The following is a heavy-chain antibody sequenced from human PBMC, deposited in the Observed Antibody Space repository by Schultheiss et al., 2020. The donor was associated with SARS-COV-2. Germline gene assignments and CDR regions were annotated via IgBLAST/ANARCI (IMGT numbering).Heavy chain of an antibody. D-gene: IGHD5-12*01. Sequence: GGSLRLSCAASGFTFSSYGMHWVRQAPGKGLEWVAVISYDGSNKYYADSVKGRFTISRDNSKNTLYLQMNSLRAEDTAVYYCARDLHGGYEYYYYGMDVWGQGTTVTVSS. J-gene: IGHJ6*02. CDR3: ARDLHGGYEYYYYGMDV. CDR1: GFTFSSYG. CDR2: ISYDGSNK. V-gene: IGHV3-30*03.